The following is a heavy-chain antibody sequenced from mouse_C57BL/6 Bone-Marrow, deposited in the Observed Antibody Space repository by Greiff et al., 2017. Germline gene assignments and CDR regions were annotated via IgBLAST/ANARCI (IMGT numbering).Heavy chain of an antibody. Sequence: QVQLQQSGPGLVQPSQSLSITCTVSGFSLTSYGVHWVRQSPGKGLEWLGVIWSGGSTDYNAAFISRLSISKDNSKSHVFFKMNSLQADDTAIYYCARNGMVKRYFDVWGTGTTVTVSS. D-gene: IGHD2-10*02. J-gene: IGHJ1*03. CDR1: GFSLTSYG. CDR3: ARNGMVKRYFDV. V-gene: IGHV2-2*01. CDR2: IWSGGST.